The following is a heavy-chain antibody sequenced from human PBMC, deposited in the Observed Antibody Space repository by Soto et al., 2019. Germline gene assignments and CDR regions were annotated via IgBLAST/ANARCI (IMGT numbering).Heavy chain of an antibody. Sequence: GPTLVNPTQTLTLSCTFSGFSLGTRGMRVSWIRQPPGKALEWLARIDWDDDKFYNTSLKTRLTISKDSSKNQVVLTMTNMDPVDTATYYCARMFHCSGGTCPFDYWGQGALVTVSS. CDR2: IDWDDDK. V-gene: IGHV2-70*04. CDR3: ARMFHCSGGTCPFDY. CDR1: GFSLGTRGMR. J-gene: IGHJ4*02. D-gene: IGHD2-15*01.